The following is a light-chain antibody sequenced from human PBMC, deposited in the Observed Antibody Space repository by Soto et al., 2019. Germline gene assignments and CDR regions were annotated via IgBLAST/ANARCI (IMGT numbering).Light chain of an antibody. CDR3: QQYDTYWT. Sequence: DIQMTQSPSTLSASVGDRVTITCRASQSISSWLAWYQQKPGRAPNLLIYDASNLESGVPSRFSGSGSGTEFTLTISGLQPDDFGTYYCQQYDTYWTFGQGTKVDIK. V-gene: IGKV1-5*01. J-gene: IGKJ1*01. CDR2: DAS. CDR1: QSISSW.